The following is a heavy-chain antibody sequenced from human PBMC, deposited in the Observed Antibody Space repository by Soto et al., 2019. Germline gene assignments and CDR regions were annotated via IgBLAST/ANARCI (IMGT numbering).Heavy chain of an antibody. CDR2: ISGSGGST. D-gene: IGHD4-17*01. Sequence: GGSLRLSCAASGFTFSSYAMSWVRQAPGKGLEWVSVISGSGGSTYHADSVKGRFTISRDNSKNTLYLQMNSLRAEDTAVYYCAKGRGDYGGGFDYWGQGTLVTVSS. V-gene: IGHV3-23*01. CDR3: AKGRGDYGGGFDY. J-gene: IGHJ4*02. CDR1: GFTFSSYA.